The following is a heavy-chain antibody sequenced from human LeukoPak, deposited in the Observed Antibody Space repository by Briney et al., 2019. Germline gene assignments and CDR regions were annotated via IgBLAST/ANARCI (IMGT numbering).Heavy chain of an antibody. Sequence: SETLSLTCTVSGGSISSYYWSWIRQPPGKERKGIGYIYYSGSTNYNPSLKSRVTISVDTSKNQFSLKLSSVTAADTAVYYCARDLYGSGSYLGYWGQGTLVTVSS. J-gene: IGHJ4*02. CDR2: IYYSGST. V-gene: IGHV4-59*01. CDR1: GGSISSYY. CDR3: ARDLYGSGSYLGY. D-gene: IGHD3-10*01.